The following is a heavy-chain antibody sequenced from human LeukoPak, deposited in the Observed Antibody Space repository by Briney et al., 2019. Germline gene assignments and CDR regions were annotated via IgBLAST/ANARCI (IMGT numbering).Heavy chain of an antibody. D-gene: IGHD2-2*02. J-gene: IGHJ4*02. CDR2: MNPNSGNT. CDR1: GYTFTSYD. V-gene: IGHV1-8*01. Sequence: ASVKVSCKASGYTFTSYDINWVRQATGQGLEWMGWMNPNSGNTGYAQKFQGRVTMTRNTSISTAFMELGSLRSEDTAVYYCARVGGYRSSTSCYTYWGQGTLVTVSS. CDR3: ARVGGYRSSTSCYTY.